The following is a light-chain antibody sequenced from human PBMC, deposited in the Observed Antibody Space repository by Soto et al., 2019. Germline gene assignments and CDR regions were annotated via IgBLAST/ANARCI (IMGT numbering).Light chain of an antibody. J-gene: IGKJ1*01. V-gene: IGKV3-20*01. CDR2: GAS. CDR1: QSVISNY. CDR3: QQYGKTTWT. Sequence: ELVLTQSPGTLSLSPGEKATLSCRASQSVISNYLAWYQQKPGQAPRLLIYGASSRATGIPDRFSGSGSETDFTLTISRLEPEDFAVYYCQQYGKTTWTFGKGTKVESK.